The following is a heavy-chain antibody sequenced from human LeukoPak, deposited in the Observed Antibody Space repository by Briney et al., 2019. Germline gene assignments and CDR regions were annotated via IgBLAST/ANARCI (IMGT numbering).Heavy chain of an antibody. CDR1: GYSFTNYW. Sequence: GASLKISCKGSGYSFTNYWIGWVRQMPGKGLGWMGIIYPGDSDTRYSPSFQGQVTISASKSIITPYLQWSSLTASDTAMYYCARQRDGSGSYHWGQGTLVTVSS. D-gene: IGHD3-10*01. CDR3: ARQRDGSGSYH. J-gene: IGHJ5*02. CDR2: IYPGDSDT. V-gene: IGHV5-51*01.